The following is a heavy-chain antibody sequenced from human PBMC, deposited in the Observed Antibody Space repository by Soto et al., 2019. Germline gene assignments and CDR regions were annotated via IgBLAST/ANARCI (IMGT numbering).Heavy chain of an antibody. V-gene: IGHV4-34*01. CDR2: INHSGST. CDR1: GGSFSGYY. D-gene: IGHD6-6*01. J-gene: IGHJ6*02. Sequence: QVQLQQWGAGLLKPSETLSLTCAVYGGSFSGYYWSWIRQPPGKGLEWIGEINHSGSTNYNPSLTSRVTISVDTSKNQFSLKLSSVTAADTAVYYCARGVLHYYGMDVWGQGTTVTVSS. CDR3: ARGVLHYYGMDV.